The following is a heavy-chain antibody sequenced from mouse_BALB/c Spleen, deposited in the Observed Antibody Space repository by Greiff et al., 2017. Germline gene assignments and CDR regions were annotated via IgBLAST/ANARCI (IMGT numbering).Heavy chain of an antibody. CDR1: GFNIKDYY. V-gene: IGHV14-4*02. D-gene: IGHD2-14*01. CDR3: NRNRYDEGFAY. Sequence: VQLQQSGAELVRSGASVKLSCTASGFNIKDYYMHWVKQRPEQGLEWIGWIDPENGDTEYAPKFQGKATMTADTSSNTAYLQLSSLTSEDTAVYYCNRNRYDEGFAYWGQGTLVTVSA. CDR2: IDPENGDT. J-gene: IGHJ3*01.